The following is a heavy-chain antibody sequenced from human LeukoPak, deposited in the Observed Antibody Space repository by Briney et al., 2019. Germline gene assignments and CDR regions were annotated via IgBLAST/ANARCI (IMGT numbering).Heavy chain of an antibody. CDR3: AREKGATVTTTLFAFDI. CDR1: GGTFSSYA. V-gene: IGHV1-69*13. J-gene: IGHJ3*02. D-gene: IGHD4-17*01. CDR2: IIPIFGTA. Sequence: GASVKVSRKASGGTFSSYAISWVRQAPGQGLEWMGGIIPIFGTANYAQKFQGRVTITADESTSTAYMELSSLRSEDTAVYYCAREKGATVTTTLFAFDIWGQGTMVTVSS.